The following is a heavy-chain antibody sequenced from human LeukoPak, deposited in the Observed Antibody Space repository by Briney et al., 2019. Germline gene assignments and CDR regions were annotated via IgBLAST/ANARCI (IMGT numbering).Heavy chain of an antibody. V-gene: IGHV1-69*05. D-gene: IGHD1-20*01. CDR2: IIPIFGTA. CDR3: ARPRGRDDNWNYFDY. CDR1: GGTLSSYA. Sequence: SVKVSCKASGGTLSSYAISWVRQPPGQGLEWMGGIIPIFGTANYAQKFQGRVTITTDESTSTAYMELSSLRSEDTAVYYCARPRGRDDNWNYFDYWGQGTLVTVSS. J-gene: IGHJ4*02.